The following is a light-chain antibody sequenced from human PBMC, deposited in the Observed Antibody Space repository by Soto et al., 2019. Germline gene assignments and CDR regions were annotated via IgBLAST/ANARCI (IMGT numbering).Light chain of an antibody. J-gene: IGKJ4*01. V-gene: IGKV1-9*01. CDR3: QQHYNYPLT. CDR1: QGISRA. CDR2: TTS. Sequence: GDIVTITCRASQGISRALSWYQQKPGSAPKLLIYTTSNLRGGVPSRFSASGSDTEFTLTVSSLQPEDFATYYCQQHYNYPLTFGGGTKVDIK.